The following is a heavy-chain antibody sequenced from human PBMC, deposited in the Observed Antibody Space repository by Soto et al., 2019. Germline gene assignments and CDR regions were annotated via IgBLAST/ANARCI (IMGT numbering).Heavy chain of an antibody. CDR2: KYYRSKWYN. CDR1: GDSVSSNSAA. Sequence: SQTLSLTCAISGDSVSSNSAAWNWIRQSPSRGLECLGRKYYRSKWYNYYAVSVKSRITINPDTSKNQFSLQLNSVTPEDTAVYYCARGVAAPATIWFDXWGQGTLVTVSX. D-gene: IGHD6-13*01. CDR3: ARGVAAPATIWFDX. J-gene: IGHJ5*02. V-gene: IGHV6-1*01.